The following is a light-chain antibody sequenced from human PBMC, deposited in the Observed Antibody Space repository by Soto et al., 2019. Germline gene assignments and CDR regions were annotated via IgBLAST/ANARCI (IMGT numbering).Light chain of an antibody. Sequence: EIVLTQSPGTLSLSPGERATLSCRASQSISNNYLAWYQQKPGRAPRLLIYGASSRATGIPDRFSSSGSGTDFTLTISRLETEDFAVYYCQQYGSSPYTFGQGTKLEIK. V-gene: IGKV3-20*01. CDR2: GAS. CDR3: QQYGSSPYT. CDR1: QSISNNY. J-gene: IGKJ2*01.